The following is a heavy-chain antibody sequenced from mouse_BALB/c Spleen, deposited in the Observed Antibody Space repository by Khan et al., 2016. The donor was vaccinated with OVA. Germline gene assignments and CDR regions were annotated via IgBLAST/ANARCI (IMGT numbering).Heavy chain of an antibody. Sequence: QVQLKQSGAELVRPGASVKLSCKTSGYIFTSYWIHWIKQRSGQGLEWIARIYPGTDNTYYSEKLKDKATLTADKSSSTAYMQLSSLQSEDSAVYVCAREEALYYFDYWGQGTTLTVAS. CDR1: GYIFTSYW. CDR3: AREEALYYFDY. D-gene: IGHD3-2*02. V-gene: IGHV1-76*01. CDR2: IYPGTDNT. J-gene: IGHJ2*01.